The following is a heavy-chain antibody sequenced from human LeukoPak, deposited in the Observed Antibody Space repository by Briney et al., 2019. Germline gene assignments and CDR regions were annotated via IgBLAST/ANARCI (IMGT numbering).Heavy chain of an antibody. CDR1: GGSISSSSYY. Sequence: PSETLSLTCTVSGGSISSSSYYWGWIRQPPGKGLEWIGSIYYSGSTYYNPSLKSRVTISVDTSKNQFSLKLSSVTAADTAVYYCARGPRWQRPTDYWGQGTLVTVSS. D-gene: IGHD4-23*01. V-gene: IGHV4-39*01. CDR2: IYYSGST. CDR3: ARGPRWQRPTDY. J-gene: IGHJ4*02.